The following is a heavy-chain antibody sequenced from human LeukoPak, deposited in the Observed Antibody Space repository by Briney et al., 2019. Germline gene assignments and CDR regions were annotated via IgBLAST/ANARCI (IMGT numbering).Heavy chain of an antibody. V-gene: IGHV3-48*02. CDR2: IDNSGRTT. Sequence: GGSLRLSCAASGFTFSDFGMNWARQAPGKGLEWLAYIDNSGRTTYYADSVKGRFIISRDNAKNSLFLQMNRLIDDDRAVYYCAREGMSAWGQGTLVTVSS. CDR3: AREGMSA. CDR1: GFTFSDFG. J-gene: IGHJ5*02.